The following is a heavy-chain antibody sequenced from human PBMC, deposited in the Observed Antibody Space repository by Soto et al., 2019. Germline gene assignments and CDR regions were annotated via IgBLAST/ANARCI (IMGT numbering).Heavy chain of an antibody. V-gene: IGHV4-30-4*01. D-gene: IGHD1-7*01. Sequence: SETLSLTCTVSGGTISSGDYYWSWIRQPPGKGLEWIGYIYYSGSTYYNPSLKSRVTISVDTSKNQFSLKLSSVTAADTAVYYCARDLPITGTTWGVVGMDVWGQGTTVTVSS. CDR2: IYYSGST. J-gene: IGHJ6*02. CDR3: ARDLPITGTTWGVVGMDV. CDR1: GGTISSGDYY.